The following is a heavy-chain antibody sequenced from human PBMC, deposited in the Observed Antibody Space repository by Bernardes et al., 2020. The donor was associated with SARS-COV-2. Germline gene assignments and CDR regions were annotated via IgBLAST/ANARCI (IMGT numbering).Heavy chain of an antibody. CDR1: GFTFSTYA. V-gene: IGHV3-23*01. Sequence: GGSLRPACAASGFTFSTYAMSWVRQAPGKGLEWVAVISPTSSHTFYADSVNGRFRIARENFKNTVYLHMNGLRADDTATYYCAKKGSTGIGRGSFYYLDSWGQGTLVTVAS. D-gene: IGHD1-26*01. CDR3: AKKGSTGIGRGSFYYLDS. J-gene: IGHJ4*02. CDR2: ISPTSSHT.